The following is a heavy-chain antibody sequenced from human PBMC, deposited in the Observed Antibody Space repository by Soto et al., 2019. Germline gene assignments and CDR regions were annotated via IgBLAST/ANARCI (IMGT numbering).Heavy chain of an antibody. CDR3: AKGPYDFWSGYPSY. CDR1: GGSISSYY. J-gene: IGHJ4*02. V-gene: IGHV4-4*07. CDR2: IYTSGST. Sequence: SETLSLTCTVSGGSISSYYWSWIRQPAGKGLEWIGRIYTSGSTNYNPSLKSRVTMSVDTSKNQFSLKLSSVTAADTAVYYCAKGPYDFWSGYPSYWGQGTLVTVSS. D-gene: IGHD3-3*01.